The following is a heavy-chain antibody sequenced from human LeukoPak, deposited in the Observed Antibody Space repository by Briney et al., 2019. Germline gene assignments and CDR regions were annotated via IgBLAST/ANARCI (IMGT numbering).Heavy chain of an antibody. Sequence: GGSLRLSCAASGFTVSSNYMSWVRQAPGKGLEWVSITYSDGSTNYADSVKGRFTISRDNSKNTLSLQMNSLRAEDTAVYYCAKGGGSSCYSPSDYWGQGTLVTVSS. J-gene: IGHJ4*02. D-gene: IGHD2-15*01. CDR1: GFTVSSNY. V-gene: IGHV3-53*01. CDR2: TYSDGST. CDR3: AKGGGSSCYSPSDY.